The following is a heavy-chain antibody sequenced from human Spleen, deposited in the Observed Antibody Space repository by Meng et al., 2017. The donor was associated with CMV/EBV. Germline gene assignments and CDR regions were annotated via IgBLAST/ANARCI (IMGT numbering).Heavy chain of an antibody. CDR1: GYTFTAYG. CDR2: TSSYSGDT. J-gene: IGHJ5*02. CDR3: ARGGDYDFWSGYLPFDP. Sequence: ASVKVSCKASGYTFTAYGITWVRQAPGQGLEWMGWTSSYSGDTNYARKFQGRVTMTADTSTRTAYMELRSLTSDDTAVYFCARGGDYDFWSGYLPFDPWGQGTLVTVSS. D-gene: IGHD3-3*01. V-gene: IGHV1-18*01.